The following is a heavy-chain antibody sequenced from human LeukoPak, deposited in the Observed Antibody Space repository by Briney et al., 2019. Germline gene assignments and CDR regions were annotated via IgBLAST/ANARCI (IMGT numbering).Heavy chain of an antibody. CDR3: ARGLSRDGYKTSPRWYFDL. D-gene: IGHD5-24*01. Sequence: SETLSLTCAVYGGSFSGYYWSWLRQPPGKGLEWIGEINHSGSTSYNPSLKSRVTISVDTSKNQFSLKLSSVTAADTAVYYCARGLSRDGYKTSPRWYFDLWGRGTLVTVSS. CDR1: GGSFSGYY. CDR2: INHSGST. J-gene: IGHJ2*01. V-gene: IGHV4-34*01.